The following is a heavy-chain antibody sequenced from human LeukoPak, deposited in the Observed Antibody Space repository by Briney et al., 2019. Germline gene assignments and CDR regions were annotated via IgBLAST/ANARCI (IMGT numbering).Heavy chain of an antibody. Sequence: PSETLSLTCAVYGGSFSGYYWSWIRQPPGKGLEWIGEINHSGSTNYNPSLKSRVTISVDTSKNQFSLKLSSVTAEDTAVYYCAGSGYSYGYVPPVGYFDYWGQGTLVTVSS. V-gene: IGHV4-34*01. CDR3: AGSGYSYGYVPPVGYFDY. D-gene: IGHD5-18*01. CDR2: INHSGST. CDR1: GGSFSGYY. J-gene: IGHJ4*02.